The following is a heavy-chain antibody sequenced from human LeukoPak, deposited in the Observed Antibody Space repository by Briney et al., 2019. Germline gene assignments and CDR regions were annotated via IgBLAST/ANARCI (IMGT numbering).Heavy chain of an antibody. Sequence: ASVKVSCKASGYTFTSYYMHWVRQAPGQGLEWMGRINPNSGGTNYAQKFQGRVTMTRDTSISTAYMELSRLRSDDTAVYYCASEHLLARGAFDIWGQGTMVTVSS. CDR2: INPNSGGT. CDR3: ASEHLLARGAFDI. V-gene: IGHV1-2*06. CDR1: GYTFTSYY. J-gene: IGHJ3*02.